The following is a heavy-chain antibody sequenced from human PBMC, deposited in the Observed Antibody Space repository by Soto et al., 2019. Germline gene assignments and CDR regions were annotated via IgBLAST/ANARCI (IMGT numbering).Heavy chain of an antibody. CDR2: IWYDGSNK. V-gene: IGHV3-33*01. CDR1: GFTFSSYG. J-gene: IGHJ6*02. D-gene: IGHD2-2*01. Sequence: VGSLRLSCAASGFTFSSYGMHWVRQAPGKGLEWVAVIWYDGSNKYYADSVKGRFTISRDNSKNTLYLQMNSLRAEDTAVYYCARDPNDIVVVPAAMNYYYGMDVWGQGTTVTVSS. CDR3: ARDPNDIVVVPAAMNYYYGMDV.